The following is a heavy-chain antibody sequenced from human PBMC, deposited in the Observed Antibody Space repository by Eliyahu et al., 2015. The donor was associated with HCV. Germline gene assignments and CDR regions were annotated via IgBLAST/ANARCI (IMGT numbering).Heavy chain of an antibody. V-gene: IGHV3-53*02. CDR1: GFAVSDYF. Sequence: EVQLVETGGGVIQPGESLRLSCAASGFAVSDYFMNWVRQAPGKGLEWVSLIYSGGSTYYADSVKGRFTISRDNSRNTVFLQMNSLRAEDAAVYYCAREQYGYPGGNYRNDGYDVWGQGTMVIVSS. CDR3: AREQYGYPGGNYRNDGYDV. CDR2: IYSGGST. D-gene: IGHD3-16*02. J-gene: IGHJ3*01.